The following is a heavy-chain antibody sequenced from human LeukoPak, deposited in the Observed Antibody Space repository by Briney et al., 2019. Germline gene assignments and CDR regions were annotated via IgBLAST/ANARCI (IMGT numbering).Heavy chain of an antibody. V-gene: IGHV3-30*03. J-gene: IGHJ4*02. CDR2: ISYDGSNK. CDR1: GFTFSSYG. Sequence: GGSLRLSCAASGFTFSSYGMHWVRQAPGKGLEWVAVISYDGSNKYYADSVKGRFTISRDNSKNTLYLQMNSLRAEDTAVYYCAREGGYDYEDYFDYWGQGTLVTVSS. CDR3: AREGGYDYEDYFDY. D-gene: IGHD5-12*01.